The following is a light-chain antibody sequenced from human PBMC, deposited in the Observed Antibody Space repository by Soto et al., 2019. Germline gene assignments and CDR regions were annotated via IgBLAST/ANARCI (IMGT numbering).Light chain of an antibody. J-gene: IGLJ1*01. CDR2: DVT. CDR3: SSYTPSSSYF. Sequence: QSVLTQPASVSGSPGQSIAISCTGTSSDVGGYKYVSWYQQHPGKAPKLLIYDVTNRPSGVSDRFSGSKSGNTASLTISGLQSEDEADYYCSSYTPSSSYFFGTGTKVPVL. CDR1: SSDVGGYKY. V-gene: IGLV2-14*01.